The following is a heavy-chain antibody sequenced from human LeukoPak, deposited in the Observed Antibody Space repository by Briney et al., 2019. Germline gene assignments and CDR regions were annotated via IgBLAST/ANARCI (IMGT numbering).Heavy chain of an antibody. V-gene: IGHV4-59*01. CDR1: GGSLSRYY. CDR3: ARGSYGDPIDN. D-gene: IGHD7-27*01. CDR2: VYSSVST. J-gene: IGHJ4*02. Sequence: SETLSLTCTVSGGSLSRYYWFWIRQSPGKGPEWIGYVYSSVSTNYNPSLKSRVTISIDTSENQFSLKLTSMTAADTAVYYCARGSYGDPIDNWGQGILVTASS.